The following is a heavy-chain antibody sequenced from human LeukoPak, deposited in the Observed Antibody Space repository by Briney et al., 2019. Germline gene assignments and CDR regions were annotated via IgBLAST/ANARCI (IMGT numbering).Heavy chain of an antibody. CDR3: TRGHGWTDY. CDR2: IEPSGTN. D-gene: IGHD6-19*01. V-gene: IGHV4-4*07. CDR1: GGSLNNYY. J-gene: IGHJ4*02. Sequence: SETLSLICTVSGGSLNNYYWTWIRQPAGKRLEWIGRIEPSGTNDHNPSLKSRVTMSINMSKNQFSLELISVTAADTAVYYCTRGHGWTDYWGQGTLVTVSS.